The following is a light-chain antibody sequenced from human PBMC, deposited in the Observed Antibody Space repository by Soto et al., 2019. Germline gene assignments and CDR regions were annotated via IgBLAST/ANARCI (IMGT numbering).Light chain of an antibody. CDR3: QQYNNWPPWT. J-gene: IGKJ1*01. CDR1: QSVSSY. Sequence: THSPIGRYLSRGRGSTLACGASQSVSSYLAWYQQKPGQAPRLLIYGASTRATGIPARFSGSGSGTEFTLTISSLQSEDFAVYYCQQYNNWPPWTFGQGTKVDIK. CDR2: GAS. V-gene: IGKV3-15*01.